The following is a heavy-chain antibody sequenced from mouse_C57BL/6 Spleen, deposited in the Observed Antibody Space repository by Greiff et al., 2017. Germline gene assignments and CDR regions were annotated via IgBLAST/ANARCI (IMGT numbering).Heavy chain of an antibody. CDR2: INPSTGGT. CDR3: ARETGYYFDY. V-gene: IGHV1-42*01. CDR1: GYSFTGYY. J-gene: IGHJ2*01. D-gene: IGHD4-1*01. Sequence: VQLQQSGPELVKPGASVKISCKASGYSFTGYYMNWVKQSPETSLEWIGEINPSTGGTTYNQKFKAKATLTVDKSSSTAYMQLKSLTSEDSAVYYCARETGYYFDYWGQGTTLTVSS.